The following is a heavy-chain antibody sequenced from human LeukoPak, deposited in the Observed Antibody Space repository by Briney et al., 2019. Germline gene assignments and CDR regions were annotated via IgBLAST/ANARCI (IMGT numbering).Heavy chain of an antibody. CDR2: ISSYNGNT. CDR1: GYTFTSYY. Sequence: ASVKVSCKASGYTFTSYYMHWVRQAPGQGLESMGWISSYNGNTNYVQKFQGRVTMTTDPSTSTSYMELKSLTSDDTAVYCARVDGFSYGRPFDYWGQGSLVTVSS. CDR3: ARVDGFSYGRPFDY. D-gene: IGHD5-18*01. V-gene: IGHV1-18*04. J-gene: IGHJ4*02.